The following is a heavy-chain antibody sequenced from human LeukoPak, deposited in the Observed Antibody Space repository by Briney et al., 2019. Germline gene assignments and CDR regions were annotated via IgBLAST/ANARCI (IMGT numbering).Heavy chain of an antibody. CDR2: TYYRSKWYN. CDR3: ARDKSYDILTGYYYYYYMDV. V-gene: IGHV6-1*01. Sequence: SQTLSLTCDISGDSVSSNSAAWNWTRQSPSRGLEWLGRTYYRSKWYNDYAVSVKSRITINPDTSKNQFSLQLNSVTPEDTAVYYCARDKSYDILTGYYYYYYMDVWGRGTTVTVSS. D-gene: IGHD3-9*01. J-gene: IGHJ6*03. CDR1: GDSVSSNSAA.